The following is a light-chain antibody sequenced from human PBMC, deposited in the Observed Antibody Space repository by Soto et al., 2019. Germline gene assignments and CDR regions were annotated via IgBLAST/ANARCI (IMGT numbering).Light chain of an antibody. Sequence: EIVLTQSPGTLSLSPGERATLSCRASQSVSSSYLAWYQQKPGQAPRLLIYGESSRATGIQDRFSGSGSGTDFTLTISRLEPEDFAVYYCQQYGSSRFTFGPCTKVDIK. J-gene: IGKJ3*01. CDR2: GES. CDR3: QQYGSSRFT. V-gene: IGKV3-20*01. CDR1: QSVSSSY.